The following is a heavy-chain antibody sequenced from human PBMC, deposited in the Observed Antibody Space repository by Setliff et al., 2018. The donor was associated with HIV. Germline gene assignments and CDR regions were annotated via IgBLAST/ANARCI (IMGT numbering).Heavy chain of an antibody. Sequence: ASVKVSCKPSGFSFLDYAVHWLRQAPGQSLEWMGWINAGSGDIQSSLKFQGRVTITWDTLTSTAYMELKRLRPEDTAVYYCARDPVATIPRGFDIWGQGTMVTVSS. D-gene: IGHD5-12*01. V-gene: IGHV1-3*01. CDR3: ARDPVATIPRGFDI. CDR1: GFSFLDYA. J-gene: IGHJ3*02. CDR2: INAGSGDI.